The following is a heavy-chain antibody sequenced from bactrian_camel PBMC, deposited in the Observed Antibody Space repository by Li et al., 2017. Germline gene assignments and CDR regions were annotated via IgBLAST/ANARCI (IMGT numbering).Heavy chain of an antibody. J-gene: IGHJ4*01. V-gene: IGHV3S53*01. D-gene: IGHD1*01. Sequence: HVQLVESGGGSVQAGGSLKLSCEPVGSIFTFCGMAWFRQSPGQERELAAKVNPDDSTAYTDSVKGRFTISKDNAESTLSLQMNSLKPDDTAMYYCAADPRPWTSLGFLGLLAGYRSRGTQVTVS. CDR2: VNPDDST. CDR1: GSIFTFCG.